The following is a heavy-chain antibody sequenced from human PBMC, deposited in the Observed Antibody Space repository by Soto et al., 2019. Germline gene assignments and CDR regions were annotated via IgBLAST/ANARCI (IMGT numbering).Heavy chain of an antibody. J-gene: IGHJ4*02. Sequence: QVQLQESGPGLVEPSETLSLTCGVSGGSISRYFWSWIRQPPGQELEWIGYVSKNGATNYSPSLKSRVTISVDTSKHEVSLKLKSVTAADTAVYYCAKDRSGSYYAFDSWGPGTLVTVSS. CDR3: AKDRSGSYYAFDS. CDR1: GGSISRYF. CDR2: VSKNGAT. D-gene: IGHD1-26*01. V-gene: IGHV4-59*01.